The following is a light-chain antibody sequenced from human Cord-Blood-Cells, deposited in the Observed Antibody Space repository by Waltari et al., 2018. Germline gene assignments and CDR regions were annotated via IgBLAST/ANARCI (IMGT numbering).Light chain of an antibody. CDR2: GAS. J-gene: IGKJ2*01. Sequence: EIVMTQSPATLSVSQGESATLSCRASQSVSSTVAWYQQKPGQAPRLLIYGASTRATGIPARFSGSGSGTEFTLTISSLQSEDFAVYYCQQYNNWPPYTFGQGTKLEIK. V-gene: IGKV3-15*01. CDR1: QSVSST. CDR3: QQYNNWPPYT.